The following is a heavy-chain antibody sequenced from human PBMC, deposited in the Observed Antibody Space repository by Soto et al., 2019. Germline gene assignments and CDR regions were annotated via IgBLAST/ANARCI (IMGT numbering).Heavy chain of an antibody. V-gene: IGHV3-30*18. CDR3: AKDLGAKVGASDY. Sequence: GGSLRLSCAASGFTFSSYGMHWVRQAPGKGLEWVAVISYDGSNKYYADSVKGRFTISRDNSKNTLYLQMNSLRAEDTAVYYCAKDLGAKVGASDYWGQGTLVTVSS. J-gene: IGHJ4*02. CDR2: ISYDGSNK. D-gene: IGHD1-26*01. CDR1: GFTFSSYG.